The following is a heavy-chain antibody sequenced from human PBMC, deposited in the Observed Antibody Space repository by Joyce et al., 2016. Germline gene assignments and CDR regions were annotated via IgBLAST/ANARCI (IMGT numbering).Heavy chain of an antibody. CDR3: AGVPAYDRWFFDY. D-gene: IGHD4-23*01. V-gene: IGHV3-33*01. CDR2: IWYDGSAA. CDR1: GFTVTSHV. Sequence: QVQLVESGGGVVQPGTSLRLSCAPSGFTVTSHVVHWVRQAPGRGLEWLAVIWYDGSAAYYADSVRGLFTISRDDSNNRLYLHMDALRAEDTAVYYCAGVPAYDRWFFDYWGQGTLVTVSS. J-gene: IGHJ4*02.